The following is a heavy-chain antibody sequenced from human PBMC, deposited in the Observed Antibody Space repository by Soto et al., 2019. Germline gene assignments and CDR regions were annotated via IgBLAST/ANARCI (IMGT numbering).Heavy chain of an antibody. CDR3: ARDLLGFGYTYGDV. D-gene: IGHD3-10*01. J-gene: IGHJ6*01. V-gene: IGHV4-59*01. Sequence: WTWIRQPPGKGLEWIGYIHYSGRTTYNPSLKSRVTISLDTSKNQFSLELNSVTAADTAVYYCARDLLGFGYTYGDVWGQGTTVTVSS. CDR2: IHYSGRT.